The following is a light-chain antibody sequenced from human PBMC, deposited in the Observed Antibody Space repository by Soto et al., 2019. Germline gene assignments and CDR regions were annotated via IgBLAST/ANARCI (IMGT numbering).Light chain of an antibody. CDR2: DAT. CDR1: QSVGIY. Sequence: VLTQSPVTLSLSPGETATLFCKASQSVGIYLGWFQQKPGQEPRVLIYDATNKSGGVPDRFSGSGSGTAFTLTISSLEAEDSAVYYWQQRDIWPPPTFGGGTKLEIK. J-gene: IGKJ4*01. CDR3: QQRDIWPPPT. V-gene: IGKV3-11*01.